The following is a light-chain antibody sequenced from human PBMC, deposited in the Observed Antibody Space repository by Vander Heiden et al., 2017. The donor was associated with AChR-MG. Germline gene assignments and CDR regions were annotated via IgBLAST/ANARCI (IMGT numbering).Light chain of an antibody. J-gene: IGKJ2*01. V-gene: IGKV3-15*01. CDR3: QQYFNWPGT. CDR1: QSVSSY. Sequence: EIVMTQSPATLSVSPGERATLSCRASQSVSSYLAWYQQKPGQAPRLLIYGASTRATGIPARFSGSGSGTEFTLTISSLQSEDFAVYYCQQYFNWPGTFGQGTKLEIK. CDR2: GAS.